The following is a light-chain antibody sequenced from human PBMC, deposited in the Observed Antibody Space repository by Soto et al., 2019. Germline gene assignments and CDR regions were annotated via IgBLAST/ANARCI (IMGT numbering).Light chain of an antibody. CDR3: QHIDTFRLT. CDR1: QAINTH. CDR2: AAS. J-gene: IGKJ4*01. V-gene: IGKV1-9*01. Sequence: DLQLTQSPSVLSASVGDRVTITCRASQAINTHLAWYQHKPGKAPNLLIYAASTLESGVPSRFSGSGSGTEFTLTVTSLQPEDFATYYCQHIDTFRLTFGGGTKVELK.